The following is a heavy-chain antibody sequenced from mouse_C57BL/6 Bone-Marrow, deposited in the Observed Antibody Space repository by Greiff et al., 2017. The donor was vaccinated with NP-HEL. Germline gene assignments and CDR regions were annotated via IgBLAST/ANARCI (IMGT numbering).Heavy chain of an antibody. V-gene: IGHV1-50*01. CDR3: ATRQLRLRSFAY. J-gene: IGHJ3*01. CDR1: GYTFTSYW. D-gene: IGHD3-2*02. CDR2: IDPSDSYT. Sequence: VQLQQPGAELVKPGASVKLSCKASGYTFTSYWMQWVKQRPGQGLEWIGEIDPSDSYTNYNQKFKGKATLTVDTSSSTAYMQLSSLTSEDSAVYYCATRQLRLRSFAYWGQGTLVTVSA.